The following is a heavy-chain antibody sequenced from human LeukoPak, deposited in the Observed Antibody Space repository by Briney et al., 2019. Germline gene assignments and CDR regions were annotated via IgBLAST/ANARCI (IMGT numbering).Heavy chain of an antibody. Sequence: GASVKVSCKASGYTLTELSMHWVRQAPGKGLEWMGGFDPEDGETIYAQKFQGRVTMTEDTSTDTAYMELSSLRSEDTAVYYCATVGLFCSSTSCYGGLGSWFDPWGQGTLVTVSS. D-gene: IGHD2-2*01. J-gene: IGHJ5*02. CDR2: FDPEDGET. CDR1: GYTLTELS. V-gene: IGHV1-24*01. CDR3: ATVGLFCSSTSCYGGLGSWFDP.